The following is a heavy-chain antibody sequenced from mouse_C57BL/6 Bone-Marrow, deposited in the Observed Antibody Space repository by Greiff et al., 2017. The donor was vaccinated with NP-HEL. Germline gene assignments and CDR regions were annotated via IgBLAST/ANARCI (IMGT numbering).Heavy chain of an antibody. CDR3: ARFDGYYND. J-gene: IGHJ2*01. Sequence: QVQLQQPGAELVKPGASVKMSCKASGYTFTSYWITWVKQRPGQGLEWIGDIYPGSGSTNYNEKFKSKATLTVDTSSSTASMQLSSLSSEESAVYYGARFDGYYNDWGQGTTLTVSS. V-gene: IGHV1-55*01. D-gene: IGHD2-3*01. CDR1: GYTFTSYW. CDR2: IYPGSGST.